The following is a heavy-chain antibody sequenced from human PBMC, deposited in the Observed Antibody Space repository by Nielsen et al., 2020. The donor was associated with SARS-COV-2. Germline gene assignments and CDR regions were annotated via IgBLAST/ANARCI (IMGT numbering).Heavy chain of an antibody. V-gene: IGHV3-9*01. CDR1: GFTFDDYA. J-gene: IGHJ4*02. Sequence: SLKISCAASGFTFDDYAMHWVRQAPGKGLEWVSGISWNSGSIGYADSVKGRFTISRDNGKNSLYLHMNSLRDDDTAVYYCAVHRGGELREFNYWGQGTLVTVSS. CDR2: ISWNSGSI. CDR3: AVHRGGELREFNY. D-gene: IGHD1-26*01.